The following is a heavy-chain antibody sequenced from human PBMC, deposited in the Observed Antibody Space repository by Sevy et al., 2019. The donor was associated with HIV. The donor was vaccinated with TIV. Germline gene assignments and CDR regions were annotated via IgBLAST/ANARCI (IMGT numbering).Heavy chain of an antibody. CDR1: GASIDSSSYY. D-gene: IGHD4-17*01. CDR3: ARRTAETTTSGWFDP. Sequence: SETLSLTCTVSGASIDSSSYYWGWIRQPPGKGLEWIGTIYYTGKTYYVPSLKSRVTISADMSNNQFSLRLRSVTAADTAVYYCARRTAETTTSGWFDPWGQGTLVTFSS. V-gene: IGHV4-39*01. J-gene: IGHJ5*02. CDR2: IYYTGKT.